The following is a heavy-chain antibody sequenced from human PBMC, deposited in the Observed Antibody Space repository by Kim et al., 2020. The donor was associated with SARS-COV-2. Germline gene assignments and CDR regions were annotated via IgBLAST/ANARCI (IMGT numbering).Heavy chain of an antibody. Sequence: GGSLRLSCAASGFTFSSYGMHWVRQAPGKGLEWVAVIWYDGSNKYYADSVKGRFTISRDNSKNTLYLQMNSLRAEDTAVYYCARDGGYCSSTSCNRIIYYGMDVWGQGTTVTVSS. CDR2: IWYDGSNK. CDR3: ARDGGYCSSTSCNRIIYYGMDV. V-gene: IGHV3-33*01. CDR1: GFTFSSYG. D-gene: IGHD2-2*03. J-gene: IGHJ6*02.